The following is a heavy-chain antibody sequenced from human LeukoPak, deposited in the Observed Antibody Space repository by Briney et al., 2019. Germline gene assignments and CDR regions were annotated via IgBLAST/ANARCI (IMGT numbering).Heavy chain of an antibody. CDR1: GLIFSFYA. J-gene: IGHJ4*02. D-gene: IGHD1-1*01. V-gene: IGHV3-23*01. Sequence: GGSLRLSCAASGLIFSFYAMSWVRQAPGKGLEWVSSISGGGAGTYYADSVRGRFTISRDNSKNTLYLQMNSLRAEDTALYYCAKDFVRYNIQFDYWGQGALVTVSS. CDR2: ISGGGAGT. CDR3: AKDFVRYNIQFDY.